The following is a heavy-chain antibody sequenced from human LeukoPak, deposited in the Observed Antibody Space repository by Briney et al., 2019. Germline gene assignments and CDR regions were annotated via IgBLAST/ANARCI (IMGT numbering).Heavy chain of an antibody. D-gene: IGHD6-13*01. Sequence: GGSLRLSCAASGFTFSNYWMHWVRQAPGKGLVWVSRINSDGRSTNYADSVKGRFTISRDNAKNSVYLQVNSLRVEDTAVYYCARGRSWVDHWGQGTLVTVSS. CDR1: GFTFSNYW. CDR2: INSDGRST. V-gene: IGHV3-74*01. CDR3: ARGRSWVDH. J-gene: IGHJ4*02.